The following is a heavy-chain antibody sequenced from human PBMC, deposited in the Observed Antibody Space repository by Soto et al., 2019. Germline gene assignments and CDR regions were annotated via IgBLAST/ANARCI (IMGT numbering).Heavy chain of an antibody. J-gene: IGHJ4*02. Sequence: EVQLVQSGGGLVQPGGSLRLSCEASGFTFSHYWMSWVRQAPGKGLEWVAFIDQGGLETHYADSVKGRLTLSRDNAKNTVLLEMRSLRAEDTAMYYCARTILIRYFDNWAREPRSPSPQ. CDR3: ARTILIRYFDN. CDR2: IDQGGLET. V-gene: IGHV3-7*03. D-gene: IGHD2-8*01. CDR1: GFTFSHYW.